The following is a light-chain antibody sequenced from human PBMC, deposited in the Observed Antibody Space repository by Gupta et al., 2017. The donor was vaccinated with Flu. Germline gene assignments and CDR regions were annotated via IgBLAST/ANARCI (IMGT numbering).Light chain of an antibody. V-gene: IGLV1-47*02. J-gene: IGLJ3*02. CDR2: IYS. CDR3: AAWDWSRNSWV. Sequence: RVTICCWVSSSEIGFSNVCRCRHKPSTGPSLLLDIYSEWNSGVPERFSGSNSGASATVTMSRLRVEDVADYYCAAWDWSRNSWVFGGGTKLTVL. CDR1: SSEIGFSN.